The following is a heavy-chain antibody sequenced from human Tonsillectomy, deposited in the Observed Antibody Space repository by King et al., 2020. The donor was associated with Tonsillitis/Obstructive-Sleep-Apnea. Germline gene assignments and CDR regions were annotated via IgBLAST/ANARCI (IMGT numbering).Heavy chain of an antibody. V-gene: IGHV3-23*04. D-gene: IGHD2-2*01. Sequence: VKLVQSGGGLVQPGGSLRLSCAASGFTFSSYAMSWVRQAPGKGLEWVSAISGSGGSTYYADSVKGRFTISRDNSKNTLYLQMNSLRAEDTAVYYCAKRPLIVVVPAAMPRHFDYWGQGTLVTVSS. J-gene: IGHJ4*02. CDR3: AKRPLIVVVPAAMPRHFDY. CDR1: GFTFSSYA. CDR2: ISGSGGST.